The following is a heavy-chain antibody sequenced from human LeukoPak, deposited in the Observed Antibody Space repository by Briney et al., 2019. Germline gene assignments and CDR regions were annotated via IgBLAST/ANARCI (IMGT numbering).Heavy chain of an antibody. CDR3: ARDPNSAL. V-gene: IGHV4-4*07. CDR2: IHSSGST. D-gene: IGHD4-23*01. Sequence: PSETLSLTCAVYGGSFTDYYWSWSRQPAGKGLEWIGRIHSSGSTNYNPSLKSRVTMSVDTSKNQFSLKLISVTAADTAVYYCARDPNSALWGQGTLVTVSS. CDR1: GGSFTDYY. J-gene: IGHJ4*02.